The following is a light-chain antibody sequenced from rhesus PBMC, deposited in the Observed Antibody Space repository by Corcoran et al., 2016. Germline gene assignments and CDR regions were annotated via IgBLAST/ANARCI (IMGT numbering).Light chain of an antibody. Sequence: QAAPTQSPSVSGSPGQSVTISFTGTSSDIGGHNRVSWYQQHPGKVPKLMIYEVRKRPSGVSDRFSGSKSGNTASLTISGLQAEDEADYYCSSYTSTRTYIFGSGTRLTVL. CDR2: EVR. J-gene: IGLJ1*01. CDR1: SSDIGGHNR. CDR3: SSYTSTRTYI. V-gene: IGLV2-13*03.